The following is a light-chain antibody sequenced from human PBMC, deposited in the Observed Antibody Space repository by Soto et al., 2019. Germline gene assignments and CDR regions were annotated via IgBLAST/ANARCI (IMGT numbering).Light chain of an antibody. V-gene: IGKV1-5*03. J-gene: IGKJ1*01. CDR2: KAS. CDR1: QSISTW. CDR3: QQHNSYRT. Sequence: DGVAVSCRASQSISTWLAWYQQEPGKAPKLLIHKASSLQSGVPSRFSGSGSGTDFTLAISTLQPDDFATYYCQQHNSYRTFGQGTKVDIK.